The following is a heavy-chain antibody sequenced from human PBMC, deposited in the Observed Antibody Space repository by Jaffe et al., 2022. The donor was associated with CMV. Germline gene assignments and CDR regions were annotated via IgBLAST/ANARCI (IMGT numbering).Heavy chain of an antibody. CDR1: GGSISSSSYY. D-gene: IGHD6-25*01. CDR3: AHFPAGSTGFDS. Sequence: QLQLQESGPGLVKPSETLSLTCIVSGGSISSSSYYWGWIRQPPGKGLEWIGSFYYTASTYYNPSLKSRVTISVDTSKNQFSLKLNSVTAADTAVYFCAHFPAGSTGFDSWGQGTLVTVSS. J-gene: IGHJ4*02. CDR2: FYYTAST. V-gene: IGHV4-39*01.